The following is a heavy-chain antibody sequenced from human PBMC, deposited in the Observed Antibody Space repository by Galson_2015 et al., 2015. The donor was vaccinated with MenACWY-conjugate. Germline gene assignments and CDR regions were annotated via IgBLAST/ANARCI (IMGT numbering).Heavy chain of an antibody. D-gene: IGHD5-18*01. V-gene: IGHV3-23*01. CDR1: GFAFASYA. CDR3: AKVKWMQLWSTYDY. CDR2: ITASGDDT. J-gene: IGHJ4*02. Sequence: SLRLSCAASGFAFASYAMTWVRQAPGKGLQWVSSITASGDDTTYADSVKGRLTISRDNSKNMLYLQLNSLRAEDPAIYFCAKVKWMQLWSTYDYWGQGTLVTVSS.